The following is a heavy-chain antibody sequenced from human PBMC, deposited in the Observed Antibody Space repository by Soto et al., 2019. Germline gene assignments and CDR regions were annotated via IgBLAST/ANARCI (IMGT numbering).Heavy chain of an antibody. D-gene: IGHD3-10*01. CDR3: AREARQFGLYGMDV. Sequence: ASVKVSCKASGGTFSSYAISWVRQAPGQGLEWMGGIIPIFGTANYAQKFQGRVTITADESTSTAYMELSSLRSEDTAVYYCAREARQFGLYGMDVWGQGTTVTVSS. J-gene: IGHJ6*02. CDR2: IIPIFGTA. V-gene: IGHV1-69*13. CDR1: GGTFSSYA.